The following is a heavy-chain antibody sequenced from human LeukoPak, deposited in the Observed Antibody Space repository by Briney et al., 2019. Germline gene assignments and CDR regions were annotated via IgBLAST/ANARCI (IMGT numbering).Heavy chain of an antibody. CDR3: AKDAADPYYDFWSSYYRDYYMDV. CDR2: ISWNSGSI. CDR1: GFTFDDYS. D-gene: IGHD3-3*01. V-gene: IGHV3-9*01. Sequence: PGRSLRLSCAASGFTFDDYSMHWVRQAPGKGLEWVSGISWNSGSIGYADSVKGRFTISRDNAKNSPYLQMNSLRSEDTALYYCAKDAADPYYDFWSSYYRDYYMDVWGKGTTVTVSS. J-gene: IGHJ6*03.